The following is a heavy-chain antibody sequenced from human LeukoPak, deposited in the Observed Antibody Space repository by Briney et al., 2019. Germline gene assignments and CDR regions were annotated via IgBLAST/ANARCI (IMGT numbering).Heavy chain of an antibody. CDR1: GFTFSSYA. CDR3: ARAITMIVVVTLGGFDP. V-gene: IGHV3-30-3*01. J-gene: IGHJ5*02. D-gene: IGHD3-22*01. Sequence: GGSLRLSCAASGFTFSSYAMHWVRQAPGKGLEWVAVISYDGSNKYYADSVKGRFTISRDNSKNTLYLQMNSLRAEDTAVYYCARAITMIVVVTLGGFDPWGQGTLVTVSS. CDR2: ISYDGSNK.